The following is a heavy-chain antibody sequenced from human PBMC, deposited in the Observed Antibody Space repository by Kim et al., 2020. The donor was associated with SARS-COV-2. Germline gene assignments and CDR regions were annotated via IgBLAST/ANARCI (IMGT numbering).Heavy chain of an antibody. D-gene: IGHD6-19*01. Sequence: SETLSLTCAVFGGSVSSINWWTWVRQPPGKGLEWIGEIWHGGSSNYNPSLKSRVTISLDKSENQFSLNFNSVTAAATAVYYCATLVNNGWYPDYWGQGT. CDR3: ATLVNNGWYPDY. J-gene: IGHJ4*02. CDR2: IWHGGSS. CDR1: GGSVSSINW. V-gene: IGHV4-4*02.